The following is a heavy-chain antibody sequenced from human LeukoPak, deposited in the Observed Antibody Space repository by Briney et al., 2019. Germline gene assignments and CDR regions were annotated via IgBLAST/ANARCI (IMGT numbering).Heavy chain of an antibody. V-gene: IGHV3-30*02. Sequence: PGGSLRLSCAASGFIFSNYGMHWVRHSPDKVLEWVTFIRFDGSTQYYADSVKGRFTISSDNSKDTLYLQMSSLRLEDTGVYYCAKEGGDGSPFDYWGQGILVTVSS. CDR2: IRFDGSTQ. CDR1: GFIFSNYG. J-gene: IGHJ4*02. D-gene: IGHD5-24*01. CDR3: AKEGGDGSPFDY.